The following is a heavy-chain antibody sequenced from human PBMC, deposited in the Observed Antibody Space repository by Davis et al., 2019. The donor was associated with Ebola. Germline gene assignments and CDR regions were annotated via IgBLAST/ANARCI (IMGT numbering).Heavy chain of an antibody. CDR1: GGSFSGYY. D-gene: IGHD7-27*01. CDR2: IFQSGST. Sequence: SETLSLTCAVYGGSFSGYYWSWIRQPPGKGLEWIGYIFQSGSTNYNPSLKSRVTISVDTSKNQFSLKLTSVTAADTAVYYCARTPGHFDYWGQGALVTVS. V-gene: IGHV4-34*12. J-gene: IGHJ4*02. CDR3: ARTPGHFDY.